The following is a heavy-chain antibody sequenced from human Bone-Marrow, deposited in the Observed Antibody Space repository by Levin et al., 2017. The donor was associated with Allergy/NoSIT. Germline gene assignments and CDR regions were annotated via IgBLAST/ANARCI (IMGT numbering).Heavy chain of an antibody. D-gene: IGHD2-8*01. V-gene: IGHV3-23*01. CDR2: VHGGAGGT. J-gene: IGHJ4*02. CDR1: GFTFSNYG. Sequence: GGSLRLSCAASGFTFSNYGMSWVRQAPGKGLEWVSSVHGGAGGTEYADSVKGRFTISRDNSKNTLYLQMNSLRAEDTAVYYCAKGGSGFNDVCSSTFDYWGLGTLVTVSS. CDR3: AKGGSGFNDVCSSTFDY.